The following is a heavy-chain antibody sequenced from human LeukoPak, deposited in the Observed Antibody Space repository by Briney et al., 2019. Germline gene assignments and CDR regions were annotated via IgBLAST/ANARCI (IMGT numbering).Heavy chain of an antibody. V-gene: IGHV1-3*01. CDR3: ARDIVVVPAAHYGYWFGP. Sequence: KFQGRVTITRDTSASTAYMELSSLRSEDTAVYYCARDIVVVPAAHYGYWFGPWGQGTLVTVSS. D-gene: IGHD2-2*01. J-gene: IGHJ5*02.